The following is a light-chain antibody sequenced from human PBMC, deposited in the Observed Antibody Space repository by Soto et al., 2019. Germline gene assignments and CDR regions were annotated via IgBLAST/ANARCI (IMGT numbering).Light chain of an antibody. J-gene: IGKJ4*01. Sequence: AHQLTQSPSSLSAFVGDRITITCRASQGISRALAWYQHKPGRAPRLLIYDASSLQSGVSSRFSGSGSGTDFTLTISSLQPEDFATYYCQQFQSYALTFGGGTKLEIK. CDR3: QQFQSYALT. CDR2: DAS. CDR1: QGISRA. V-gene: IGKV1-13*02.